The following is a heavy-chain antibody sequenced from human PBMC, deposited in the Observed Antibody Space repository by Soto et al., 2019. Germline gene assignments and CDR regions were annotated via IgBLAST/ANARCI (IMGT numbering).Heavy chain of an antibody. CDR2: ISYDGTTN. Sequence: QVKLVESGGGVVQPGTSRRLSCEASGFTFRTSGMHWVRQASGKGLEWVAAISYDGTTNYYADSVKGRFAISRDNYRNPLYLQMNSLRIDDPAVYYCARPRSWLVPPCDSWGHGTVLTVSS. D-gene: IGHD6-19*01. V-gene: IGHV3-30*03. J-gene: IGHJ5*01. CDR3: ARPRSWLVPPCDS. CDR1: GFTFRTSG.